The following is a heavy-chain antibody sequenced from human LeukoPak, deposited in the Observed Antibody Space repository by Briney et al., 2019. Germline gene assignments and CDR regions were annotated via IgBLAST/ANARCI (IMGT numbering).Heavy chain of an antibody. D-gene: IGHD5-24*01. V-gene: IGHV4-39*01. CDR3: VRHISTNTGYFDS. Sequence: SETLSLTCTISGDSINSHSYYWGWIRQPPGKGLEWIGSVYYDGTSYSNPSLKSRVAVFVDTSRDQFSLDLSFVTAADTALYYCVRHISTNTGYFDSCGQGTLVSVSS. CDR2: VYYDGTS. J-gene: IGHJ4*02. CDR1: GDSINSHSYY.